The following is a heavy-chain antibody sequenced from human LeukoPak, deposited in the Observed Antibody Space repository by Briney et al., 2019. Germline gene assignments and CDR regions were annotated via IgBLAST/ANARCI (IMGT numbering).Heavy chain of an antibody. V-gene: IGHV3-7*01. CDR3: ARDRRGGSTGYYDY. Sequence: GGSLRLSCVASGFTLSTYWMNWVRQAPGKGLEWVAVIKNDGSEQYYVDSVKGRFTISRDNAKNSLYLQMNSLRAEDTAVYYCARDRRGGSTGYYDYWGQGTLVTVSS. CDR1: GFTLSTYW. CDR2: IKNDGSEQ. J-gene: IGHJ4*02. D-gene: IGHD3-22*01.